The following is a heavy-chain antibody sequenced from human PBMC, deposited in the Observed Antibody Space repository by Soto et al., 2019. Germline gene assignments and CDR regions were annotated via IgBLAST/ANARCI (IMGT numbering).Heavy chain of an antibody. J-gene: IGHJ4*02. CDR3: ARGGVDYYDSSGYYFSPYYFDY. V-gene: IGHV4-39*07. D-gene: IGHD3-22*01. CDR1: GGSISSSTYY. Sequence: SETLSLTCTVSGGSISSSTYYWGWMRQPPGKGLEWIASFFIGGNTYYNPSLKSRVTISVDRSKNQFSLKLSSVTAADTAVYYCARGGVDYYDSSGYYFSPYYFDYWGQGTLVTVSS. CDR2: FFIGGNT.